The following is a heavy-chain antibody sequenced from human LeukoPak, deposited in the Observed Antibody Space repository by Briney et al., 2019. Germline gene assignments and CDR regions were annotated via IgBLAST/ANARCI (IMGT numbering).Heavy chain of an antibody. CDR1: GDTFSSYA. Sequence: SVKVSCKASGDTFSSYAISWVRQAPGQGLEWMGGIIPIFGTANYAQKFQGRVTITADESTSTAYMELSSLRSEDTAVYYCAREAGIGYSYGYVFVYWGQGTLVTVSS. CDR2: IIPIFGTA. D-gene: IGHD5-18*01. CDR3: AREAGIGYSYGYVFVY. V-gene: IGHV1-69*13. J-gene: IGHJ4*02.